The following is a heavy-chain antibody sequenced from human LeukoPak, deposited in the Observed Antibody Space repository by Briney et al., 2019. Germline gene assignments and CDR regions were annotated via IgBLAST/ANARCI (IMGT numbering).Heavy chain of an antibody. CDR3: AKCFDGFLEWPTPLAE. CDR2: ISGSGGST. D-gene: IGHD3-3*01. V-gene: IGHV3-23*01. CDR1: GFTFSSYA. J-gene: IGHJ4*02. Sequence: GGSLRLSCAASGFTFSSYAMSWVRQAPGKGLEWVSGISGSGGSTYYADSVKGRFTISRDNSKNTLYLQMNSLRAEDTAVYYCAKCFDGFLEWPTPLAEWGQGTLVTVSS.